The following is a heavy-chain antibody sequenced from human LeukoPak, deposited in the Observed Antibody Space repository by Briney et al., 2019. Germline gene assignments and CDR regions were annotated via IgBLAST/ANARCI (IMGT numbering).Heavy chain of an antibody. J-gene: IGHJ4*02. CDR3: AKEVERGYNRPDY. CDR2: ISWNSGSI. V-gene: IGHV3-9*01. CDR1: GFTFDDYA. Sequence: GGSLRLSCAASGFTFDDYAMHWVRQAPGKGLEWVSGISWNSGSIGYADSVKGRFTISRDNSKNTLYLQMNSLRAEDTAVYYCAKEVERGYNRPDYWGQGTLVTVSS. D-gene: IGHD5-24*01.